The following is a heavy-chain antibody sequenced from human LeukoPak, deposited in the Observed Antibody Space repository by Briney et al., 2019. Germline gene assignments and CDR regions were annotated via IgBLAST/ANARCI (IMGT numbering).Heavy chain of an antibody. CDR2: ISPYNGNT. V-gene: IGHV1-18*01. CDR3: ARDRLGYCSNGACYAHDY. Sequence: ASVKVSCKASGYSFTSYGISWVRQAPGQGLEWMGWISPYNGNTNYAQNLQGRVTMTTDTSTSTAYMELRSLRSDDTAVYYCARDRLGYCSNGACYAHDYWGQGTLVTVSS. D-gene: IGHD2-8*01. CDR1: GYSFTSYG. J-gene: IGHJ4*02.